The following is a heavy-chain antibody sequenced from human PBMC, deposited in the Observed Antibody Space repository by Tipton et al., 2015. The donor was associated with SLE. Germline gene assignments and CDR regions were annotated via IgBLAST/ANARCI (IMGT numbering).Heavy chain of an antibody. V-gene: IGHV4-59*11. Sequence: TLSLTCSVSGASIRSHYWSWIRQPPGQGPEWIGHIYYSRSTNYNPSLQSRVSISVDTSKNRVSLKLTSVTAADTALYYCARDLVGLTDIWGQGTMVIVSS. CDR3: ARDLVGLTDI. CDR2: IYYSRST. CDR1: GASIRSHY. D-gene: IGHD1-26*01. J-gene: IGHJ3*02.